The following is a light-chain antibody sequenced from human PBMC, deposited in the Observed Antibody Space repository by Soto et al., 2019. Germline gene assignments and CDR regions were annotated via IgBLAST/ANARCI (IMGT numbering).Light chain of an antibody. V-gene: IGKV3-15*01. CDR3: QQYNNWPPLT. CDR2: GAS. CDR1: QSVSSN. J-gene: IGKJ4*01. Sequence: EIVMTQSPATLSVSPGXRATLSCRASQSVSSNLAWYQQKPGQAPRLLMYGASTRATGIPARFSGSGSGTEFTLTISSLQSEDFAVYYCQQYNNWPPLTFGGGTKVDIK.